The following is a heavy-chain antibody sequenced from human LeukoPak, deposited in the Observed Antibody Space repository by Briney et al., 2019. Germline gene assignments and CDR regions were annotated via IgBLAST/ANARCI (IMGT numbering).Heavy chain of an antibody. J-gene: IGHJ4*02. CDR2: ISWNSGSI. D-gene: IGHD1-26*01. Sequence: GRSLRLSCAASGFTFDDYAMHWVRQAPGKGLEWVSGISWNSGSIGYADSVKGRFVISRDNAKNSLYLQMGSLRAEDTALYYCAKGSWAGANNYFDFWGQGTPVTVSS. V-gene: IGHV3-9*01. CDR3: AKGSWAGANNYFDF. CDR1: GFTFDDYA.